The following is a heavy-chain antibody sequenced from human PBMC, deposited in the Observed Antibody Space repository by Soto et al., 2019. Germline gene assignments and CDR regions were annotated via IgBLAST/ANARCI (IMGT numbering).Heavy chain of an antibody. CDR3: VRVAGSLGY. D-gene: IGHD3-10*01. CDR1: GFTFSSYS. J-gene: IGHJ4*02. V-gene: IGHV3-48*01. Sequence: EVQLVESGGGLVQPGGSLRLSCVVSGFTFSSYSMDWVRQAPGKGLEWVSYITSGSSTIHYADSVKGRFTISRDNAKNSVFLQKNSMRVEDTAVYYCVRVAGSLGYWGQGALVTVSS. CDR2: ITSGSSTI.